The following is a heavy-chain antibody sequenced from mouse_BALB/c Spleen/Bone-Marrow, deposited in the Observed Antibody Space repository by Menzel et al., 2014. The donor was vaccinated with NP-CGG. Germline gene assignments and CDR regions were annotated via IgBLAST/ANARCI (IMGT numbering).Heavy chain of an antibody. J-gene: IGHJ3*01. D-gene: IGHD2-1*01. CDR3: ARDVGNYVRFAY. Sequence: EVKVVDSGGGLVQPGGSLRLSCAPSGFTFTDYYMSWVRQPPGKALEWLGFIRNKANGYTTEYSASVKGRFTISRDNSQSILYLQMNTLRAEDSATYYCARDVGNYVRFAYWGQGTLVTVSA. CDR1: GFTFTDYY. CDR2: IRNKANGYTT. V-gene: IGHV7-3*02.